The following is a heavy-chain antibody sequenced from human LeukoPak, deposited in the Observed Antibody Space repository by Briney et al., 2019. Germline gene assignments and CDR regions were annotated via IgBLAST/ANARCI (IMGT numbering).Heavy chain of an antibody. Sequence: ASVKVSCTASGYTFTSYGISWVRQAPGQGLEWMGWISAYNGNTNYAQKLQGRVTMTTDTSTSTAYMELRSLRSDDTAVYYCARVLEWLSHYYGMDVWGQGTTVTVSS. J-gene: IGHJ6*02. CDR3: ARVLEWLSHYYGMDV. CDR2: ISAYNGNT. V-gene: IGHV1-18*01. D-gene: IGHD3-3*01. CDR1: GYTFTSYG.